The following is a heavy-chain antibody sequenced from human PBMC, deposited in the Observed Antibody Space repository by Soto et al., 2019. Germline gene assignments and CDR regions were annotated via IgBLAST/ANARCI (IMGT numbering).Heavy chain of an antibody. CDR2: ISGSGGST. J-gene: IGHJ5*02. CDR3: AKDHVLRYFDWLPTPNWFDP. V-gene: IGHV3-23*01. Sequence: GGSLRLSCTASGFNFSSYAMSWVRQAPGKGLEWVSAISGSGGSTYYADSVKGRFTISRDNSKNTLYLQMNSLRAEDTAVYYCAKDHVLRYFDWLPTPNWFDPWGQGALVTVSS. D-gene: IGHD3-9*01. CDR1: GFNFSSYA.